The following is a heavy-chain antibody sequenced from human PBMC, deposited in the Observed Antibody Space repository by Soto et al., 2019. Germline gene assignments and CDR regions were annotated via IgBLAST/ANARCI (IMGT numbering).Heavy chain of an antibody. J-gene: IGHJ4*02. CDR3: ARENPDGRTPGVDY. Sequence: EVRLVESGGGLVQPGGSLRLSCAASGFTFNRYWMSWVRQAPGKGLEWVANIKQDGREKYYVDSVKGRFTISRDNAKNSLYLQMNSLIGEDTAVYYCARENPDGRTPGVDYWGQGTLVTVSS. D-gene: IGHD2-8*01. CDR2: IKQDGREK. V-gene: IGHV3-7*01. CDR1: GFTFNRYW.